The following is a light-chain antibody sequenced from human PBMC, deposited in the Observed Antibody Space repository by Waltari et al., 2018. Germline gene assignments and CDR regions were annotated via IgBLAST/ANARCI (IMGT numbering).Light chain of an antibody. Sequence: EIVLTQSPGTLSLSAGERATLSCMASQTLNNNYLAWYQQKPGQSPGLLIFAASKRATGVPDGFSGSGSGTDFTLTISRLEPEDFAMYYCQQYGSSPYSFGQGARVDFK. CDR1: QTLNNNY. CDR2: AAS. V-gene: IGKV3-20*01. J-gene: IGKJ2*01. CDR3: QQYGSSPYS.